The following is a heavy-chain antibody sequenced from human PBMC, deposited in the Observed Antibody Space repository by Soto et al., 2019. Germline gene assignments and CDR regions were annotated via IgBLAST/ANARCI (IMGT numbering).Heavy chain of an antibody. Sequence: QVQLVESGGGVVQPGRSLRLSCAASGFTFSTYGMHWVRQAPGKGLEWVAVMGNDGITTFYADSVKGRFTISRDNSKITLFLQMNSLRADDTAVYYCAKEFQWELHAFDIWGQGTMVTVSS. V-gene: IGHV3-30*18. CDR3: AKEFQWELHAFDI. CDR1: GFTFSTYG. D-gene: IGHD1-26*01. J-gene: IGHJ3*02. CDR2: MGNDGITT.